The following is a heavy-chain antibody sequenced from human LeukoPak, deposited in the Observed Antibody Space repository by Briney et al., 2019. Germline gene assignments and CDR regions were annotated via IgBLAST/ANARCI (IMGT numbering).Heavy chain of an antibody. J-gene: IGHJ6*02. CDR1: GFTFSDYY. CDR3: ARAPEYYDILTGYYYYYGMDV. Sequence: GGSLRLSCAASGFTFSDYYMSWIRQAPGKRLEWVSYISSSGSTIYYADSVKGRFTISRDNAKNSLYLQMNSLRAEDTAVYYCARAPEYYDILTGYYYYYGMDVWGQGTTVTVSS. CDR2: ISSSGSTI. D-gene: IGHD3-9*01. V-gene: IGHV3-11*01.